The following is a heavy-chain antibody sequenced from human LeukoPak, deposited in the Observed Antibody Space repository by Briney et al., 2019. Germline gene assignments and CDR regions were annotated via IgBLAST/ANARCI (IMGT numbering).Heavy chain of an antibody. V-gene: IGHV3-30*04. CDR1: GFTFSSYA. CDR2: ISYDGSNK. D-gene: IGHD2-15*01. Sequence: PGGSLRLSCAASGFTFSSYAMHWVRQAPGKGLEWVAVISYDGSNKYYADSVKGRFTISRDNSKNTLYLQMNSLRAEDTAVYYCARVVVVVAATLKYGNDMDVWGQGTTVTVSS. J-gene: IGHJ6*02. CDR3: ARVVVVVAATLKYGNDMDV.